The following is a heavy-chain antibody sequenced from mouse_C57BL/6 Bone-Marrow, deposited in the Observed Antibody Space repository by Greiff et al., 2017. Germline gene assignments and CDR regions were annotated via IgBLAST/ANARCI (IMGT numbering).Heavy chain of an antibody. Sequence: QVQLQQPGTELVKPGASGYTFTSYWMHWVKQRPGQGLEWIGNINPSNGGTNYNEKFKSKATLTVDKSSSTAYMQLSSLTSEDSAVYYCARSYYYGSSTNYFDYWGQGTTLTVSS. CDR1: GYTFTSYW. CDR2: INPSNGGT. D-gene: IGHD1-1*01. J-gene: IGHJ2*01. CDR3: ARSYYYGSSTNYFDY. V-gene: IGHV1-53*01.